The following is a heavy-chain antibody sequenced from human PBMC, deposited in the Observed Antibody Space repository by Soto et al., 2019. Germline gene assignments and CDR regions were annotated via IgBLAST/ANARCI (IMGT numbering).Heavy chain of an antibody. V-gene: IGHV4-4*02. Sequence: SETLSLTCAFSGGSISSSHWWSWVRQPPGKGLEWIGEIYHSGSTNYNPSLKSRVTISVDKSKNQFSLKLSSVTAADTAVYYCATLPATSGFDYWGQGTLVTVSS. D-gene: IGHD2-2*01. J-gene: IGHJ4*02. CDR2: IYHSGST. CDR3: ATLPATSGFDY. CDR1: GGSISSSHW.